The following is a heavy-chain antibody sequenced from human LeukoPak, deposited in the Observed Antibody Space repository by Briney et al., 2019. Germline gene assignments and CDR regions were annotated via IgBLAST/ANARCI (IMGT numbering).Heavy chain of an antibody. D-gene: IGHD3-22*01. CDR2: IYYRGST. J-gene: IGHJ4*02. CDR3: ARAGTDSSGYYYQFDF. CDR1: GGSLSSGDYY. V-gene: IGHV4-30-4*01. Sequence: SQTLSLTCTVSGGSLSSGDYYWRWLRQPPGKGLEWLGYIYYRGSTYYNPSLKSRVTISIDTSKNQFSLKLNSVTAADTAVYYCARAGTDSSGYYYQFDFWGQGTLVTVSS.